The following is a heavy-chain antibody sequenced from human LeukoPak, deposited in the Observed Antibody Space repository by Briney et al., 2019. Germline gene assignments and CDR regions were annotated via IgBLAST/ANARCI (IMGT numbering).Heavy chain of an antibody. D-gene: IGHD3-3*01. CDR2: ISGSGGST. Sequence: GGSLRLSCAASGFTFSSYAMSWVRQAPGKGLEWVSAISGSGGSTYYADSVKGRFTISRDNSKNTLYLQMNSLRAEDTAVYYCAKVFYDFWSGAHFDYWGQETLVTVSS. CDR3: AKVFYDFWSGAHFDY. CDR1: GFTFSSYA. J-gene: IGHJ4*02. V-gene: IGHV3-23*01.